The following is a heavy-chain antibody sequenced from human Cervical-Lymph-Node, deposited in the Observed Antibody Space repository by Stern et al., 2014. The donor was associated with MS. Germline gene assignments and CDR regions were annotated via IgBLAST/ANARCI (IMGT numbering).Heavy chain of an antibody. V-gene: IGHV4-34*01. D-gene: IGHD2/OR15-2a*01. J-gene: IGHJ2*01. CDR2: ISHGGDT. Sequence: QVQLQQWGAGLLKPSETLSLTCAVYGGSFSGYYWNWIRQPPGKGVEWIGRISHGGDTDFNPSLKNRVTISIDTSKNQFSLKLTSVTAADTAVYYCARRLFYGPPRNWYFDLWGRGTQVTVSS. CDR1: GGSFSGYY. CDR3: ARRLFYGPPRNWYFDL.